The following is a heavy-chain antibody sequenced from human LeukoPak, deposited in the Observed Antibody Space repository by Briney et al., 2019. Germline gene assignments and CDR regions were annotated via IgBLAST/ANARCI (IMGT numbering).Heavy chain of an antibody. J-gene: IGHJ4*02. CDR1: GLTFSSYW. Sequence: GGSLRLSCAASGLTFSSYWMHWVRQAPGKGLVWVSRINSDGSSTSYADSVKGRFTISRDNAKNTLYLQMNSLRAEDTAVYYCARDGIAAAGDLFDYWGQGTLVTVSS. CDR3: ARDGIAAAGDLFDY. CDR2: INSDGSST. V-gene: IGHV3-74*01. D-gene: IGHD6-13*01.